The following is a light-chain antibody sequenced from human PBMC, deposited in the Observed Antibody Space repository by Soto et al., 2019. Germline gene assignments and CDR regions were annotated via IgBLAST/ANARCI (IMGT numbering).Light chain of an antibody. CDR1: QGIYNW. CDR3: QQANTFPLT. V-gene: IGKV1D-12*01. CDR2: AVS. Sequence: DIPMTQSPSSVSASVGDRVTITCRASQGIYNWLAWYQQKPGKAPKLLISAVSNLQSGVPSRFSGSGYGTDFTLPISSLQPEDFATCYCQQANTFPLTLGPGTKVDIK. J-gene: IGKJ3*01.